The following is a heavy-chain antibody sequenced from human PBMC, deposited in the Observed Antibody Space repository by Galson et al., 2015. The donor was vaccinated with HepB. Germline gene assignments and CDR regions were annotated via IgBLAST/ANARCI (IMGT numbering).Heavy chain of an antibody. CDR3: ASQPVALISGYSADSWFDP. J-gene: IGHJ5*02. D-gene: IGHD5-12*01. CDR2: IDPSDSYT. V-gene: IGHV5-10-1*01. CDR1: GYSFTSYW. Sequence: QSGAEVKKPGESLRISCKGSGYSFTSYWISWVRQMPGKGLEWMGRIDPSDSYTNYSPSFQGHVTISADKSISTAYLQWSSLKASDTAMYYCASQPVALISGYSADSWFDPWGQGTLVTVSS.